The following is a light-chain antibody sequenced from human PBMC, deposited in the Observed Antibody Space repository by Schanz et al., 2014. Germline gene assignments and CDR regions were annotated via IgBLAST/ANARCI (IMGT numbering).Light chain of an antibody. V-gene: IGLV2-14*01. CDR3: SSYTVLSSRV. J-gene: IGLJ3*02. CDR1: SSDVGGYNY. CDR2: DVS. Sequence: QSALTQPASVSGSPGQSITISCKGTSSDVGGYNYVSWYQQYPGKAPKLMVYDVSNRPSGVSNRFSGSKSGNTASLTISGLQDEDEADYYCSSYTVLSSRVFGGGTKLTVL.